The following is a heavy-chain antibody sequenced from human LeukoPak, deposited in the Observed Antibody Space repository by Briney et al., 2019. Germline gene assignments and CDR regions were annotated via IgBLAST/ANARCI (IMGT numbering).Heavy chain of an antibody. CDR2: INPNSGGT. Sequence: ASVKVSCKASGYTFTGYYMHWVRQAPGQGLEWVGWINPNSGGTNYAQKFQGRVTMTRDTSISTAYMELSRLRPDDTAVYYCARAGPYYDFWSGYLVTTFDYWGQGTLVTVSS. V-gene: IGHV1-2*02. CDR1: GYTFTGYY. D-gene: IGHD3-3*01. J-gene: IGHJ4*02. CDR3: ARAGPYYDFWSGYLVTTFDY.